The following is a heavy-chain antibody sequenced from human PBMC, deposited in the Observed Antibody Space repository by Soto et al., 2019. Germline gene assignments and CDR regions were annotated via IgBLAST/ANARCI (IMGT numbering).Heavy chain of an antibody. CDR1: GFIFTSYA. CDR2: INVGDAGT. J-gene: IGHJ4*02. CDR3: AKNYQFDC. D-gene: IGHD2-2*01. V-gene: IGHV3-23*01. Sequence: EVQLLESGGGLEQPGGSLRLSCAASGFIFTSYAMSCVRQAPGKGLEWVSSINVGDAGTNYADSVKGRFTISRDNSKNTLYLQMNFLRADDTAIYYCAKNYQFDCWGQGTLVTVSS.